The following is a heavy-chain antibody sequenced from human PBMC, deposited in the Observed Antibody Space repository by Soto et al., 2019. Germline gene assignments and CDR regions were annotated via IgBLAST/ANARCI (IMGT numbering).Heavy chain of an antibody. CDR2: ISYDGSNK. D-gene: IGHD2-15*01. CDR1: GFTFSSYG. Sequence: PGGSLRLSCAASGFTFSSYGMHWVRQAPGKGLEWVAVISYDGSNKYYADSVKGRFTISRDNSENTLYLQMNSLRAEDTAVYYCAKPHGYCSGGSCYPAGYFDYWGQGTLVTVSS. V-gene: IGHV3-30*18. J-gene: IGHJ4*02. CDR3: AKPHGYCSGGSCYPAGYFDY.